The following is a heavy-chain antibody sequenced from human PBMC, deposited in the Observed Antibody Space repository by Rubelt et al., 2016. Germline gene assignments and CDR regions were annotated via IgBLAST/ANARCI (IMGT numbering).Heavy chain of an antibody. CDR1: GFTSSSYA. J-gene: IGHJ6*02. V-gene: IGHV3-53*04. CDR2: IYSGGST. Sequence: EVQLMESGGGLAQPGGSLRLSCAASGFTSSSYAMSWVRQAPGKGLEWVSVIYSGGSTYYTDSVKGRFTISRHNSKNTLYLQMNSLRAEDTAVYYCARALFEGGMDVWGQGTTVTVSS. CDR3: ARALFEGGMDV. D-gene: IGHD3-9*01.